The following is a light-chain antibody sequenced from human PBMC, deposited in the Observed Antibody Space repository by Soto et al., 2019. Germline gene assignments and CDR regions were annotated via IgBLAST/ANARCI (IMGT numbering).Light chain of an antibody. CDR1: SSDFEIYHL. Sequence: QSALTQPASVSGSPGQSITISCSGTSSDFEIYHLASWYQHHPGKAPKLIIYEGTKRPSGISDRFSGSKSGNTASLTISGLQDEDEADYYCCSYASSTYVFGTGTKVTAL. J-gene: IGLJ1*01. V-gene: IGLV2-23*01. CDR3: CSYASSTYV. CDR2: EGT.